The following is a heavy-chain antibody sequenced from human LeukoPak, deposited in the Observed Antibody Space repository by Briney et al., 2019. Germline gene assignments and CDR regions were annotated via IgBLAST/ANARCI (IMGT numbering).Heavy chain of an antibody. CDR1: GGSISSYY. Sequence: KSSETLSLTCTVSGGSISSYYWSWIRQPPWKGLEWIGYISYSGSTYYNPSLKSRVTISVDTSKNQFSLKLSSVTAADTAVYYCARDPPLITMTVPGSDYWGQGTLVTVSS. D-gene: IGHD3-22*01. CDR3: ARDPPLITMTVPGSDY. J-gene: IGHJ4*02. CDR2: ISYSGST. V-gene: IGHV4-59*12.